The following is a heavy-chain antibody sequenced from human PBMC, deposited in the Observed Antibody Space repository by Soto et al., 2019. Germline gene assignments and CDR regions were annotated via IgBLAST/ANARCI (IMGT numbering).Heavy chain of an antibody. CDR3: AKALGELSPESYDY. J-gene: IGHJ4*02. V-gene: IGHV3-30*18. CDR2: VLYDGSNK. Sequence: QVQLVESGGGVVQPGRSLRLSCAASGFTFSSYGMHWVRQAPGKGLEWVAIVLYDGSNKYYTDSVKGRFTISRDNSRNTLYLQMNSLRADDTAVYYCAKALGELSPESYDYWGQGTLVTVSS. D-gene: IGHD3-16*02. CDR1: GFTFSSYG.